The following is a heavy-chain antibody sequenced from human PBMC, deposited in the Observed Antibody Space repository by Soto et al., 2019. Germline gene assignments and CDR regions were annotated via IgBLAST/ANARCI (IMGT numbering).Heavy chain of an antibody. J-gene: IGHJ6*02. Sequence: SETLSLTCTVSGASINSGDYYWNWVRQHPGTGLEWIGYIFHTGSTYYNPSLMSRLTMSVDTSTNQFSLELNSVTAADTAVYYCARGGYCRETSCPYAIHYYYGMDVWGQGTTVTVSS. CDR2: IFHTGST. CDR3: ARGGYCRETSCPYAIHYYYGMDV. D-gene: IGHD2-2*01. V-gene: IGHV4-31*03. CDR1: GASINSGDYY.